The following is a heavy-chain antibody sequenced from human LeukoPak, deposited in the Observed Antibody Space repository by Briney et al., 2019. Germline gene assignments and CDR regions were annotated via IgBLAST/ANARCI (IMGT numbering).Heavy chain of an antibody. J-gene: IGHJ5*02. CDR2: ISSSSSYI. Sequence: GGSLRLSCAASVFTFSNYSMNWVRQAPGKGREWVSSISSSSSYIYYADSAKGRFTISRDNAKNSLYLQMNSLRAEDTAVYYCARAGDRASSAWLGKNWFDPWGQGTLVTVSS. D-gene: IGHD6-19*01. V-gene: IGHV3-21*01. CDR1: VFTFSNYS. CDR3: ARAGDRASSAWLGKNWFDP.